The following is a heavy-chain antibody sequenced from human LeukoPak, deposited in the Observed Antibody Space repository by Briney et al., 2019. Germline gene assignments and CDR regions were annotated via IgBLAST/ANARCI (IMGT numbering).Heavy chain of an antibody. CDR1: GGSIRSSYYY. CDR2: IYDSGST. J-gene: IGHJ3*02. CDR3: ARGRPTYYYDSSGYLSHYAFDI. Sequence: KPSETLSLTCTVSGGSIRSSYYYWGWIRQPPGKGLEWIGSIYDSGSTYYNPSLKSRVTISVDTSKNQFSLKLNSVTAADTAVYYCARGRPTYYYDSSGYLSHYAFDIWGQGTMVTVSS. V-gene: IGHV4-39*01. D-gene: IGHD3-22*01.